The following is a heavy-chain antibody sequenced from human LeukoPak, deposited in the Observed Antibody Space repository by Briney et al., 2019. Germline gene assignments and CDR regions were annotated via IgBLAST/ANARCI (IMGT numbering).Heavy chain of an antibody. CDR3: VRLVGESSGYYYDY. CDR1: GYTFTGYY. V-gene: IGHV1-2*02. CDR2: INPNSGGT. D-gene: IGHD3-22*01. J-gene: IGHJ4*02. Sequence: GASVKVSCKASGYTFTGYYMHWVRQAPGQGLEWMGWINPNSGGTDFAQKFQGRVTMTRDTSISTAYTELSRLRSDDTAVYYCVRLVGESSGYYYDYWGQGTLVTVSS.